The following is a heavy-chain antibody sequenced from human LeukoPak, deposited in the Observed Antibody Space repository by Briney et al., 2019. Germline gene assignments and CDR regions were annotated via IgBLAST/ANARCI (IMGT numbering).Heavy chain of an antibody. J-gene: IGHJ6*02. D-gene: IGHD4-17*01. CDR2: IYPRDGST. CDR1: GYTFTSNY. CDR3: ARGHTVTPLAYYYGMDV. Sequence: ASVKVSCKASGYTFTSNYIHWVRQAPGQGLEWMGMIYPRDGSTSYAQKFQGRVTVTRDTSTSTVHMELSGLRSEDTAVYYCARGHTVTPLAYYYGMDVWGQGTTVTVSS. V-gene: IGHV1-46*01.